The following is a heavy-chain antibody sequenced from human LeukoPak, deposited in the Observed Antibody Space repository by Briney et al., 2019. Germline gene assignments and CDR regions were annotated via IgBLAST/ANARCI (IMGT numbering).Heavy chain of an antibody. D-gene: IGHD6-19*01. CDR1: RFTFSTYG. V-gene: IGHV3-21*01. CDR3: AREGSSGWYNLYYYYYMDV. Sequence: GGSLRLSCAASRFTFSTYGMNWVRQTPGKGLEWVSSISSSSSYIYYADSVKGRFTISRDNAKNSLYLQMNSLRAEDTAVYYCAREGSSGWYNLYYYYYMDVWGKGTTVTISS. CDR2: ISSSSSYI. J-gene: IGHJ6*03.